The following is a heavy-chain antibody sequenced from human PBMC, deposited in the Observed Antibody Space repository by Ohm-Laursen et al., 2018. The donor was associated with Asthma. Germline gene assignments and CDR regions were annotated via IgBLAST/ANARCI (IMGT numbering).Heavy chain of an antibody. CDR3: ARIGPEWELPGREYSLHH. CDR1: GYTFSRYS. CDR2: ISPASTFI. V-gene: IGHV3-21*01. J-gene: IGHJ1*01. D-gene: IGHD1-26*01. Sequence: SLRLSCTASGYTFSRYSIHWVRQAPGKGQEWVASISPASTFIYYADSVRGRFTTTRDNAKNSVYLQMNSLRAEDTALYYCARIGPEWELPGREYSLHHWGQGTQVTVSS.